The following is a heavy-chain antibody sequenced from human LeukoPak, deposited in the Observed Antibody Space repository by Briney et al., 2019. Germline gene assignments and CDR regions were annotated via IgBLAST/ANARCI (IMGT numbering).Heavy chain of an antibody. V-gene: IGHV1-2*02. J-gene: IGHJ3*02. D-gene: IGHD6-19*01. CDR2: INPNSGGT. CDR1: GYTFTGYY. Sequence: ASVKVSCKASGYTFTGYYMHWVRQAPGQGLEWMGWINPNSGGTNYAQKFQGRVTMTRDTSISTAYMELSRLRSDDTAVYYCASPHSSGWYGDAFDIWGQGTMVTVSS. CDR3: ASPHSSGWYGDAFDI.